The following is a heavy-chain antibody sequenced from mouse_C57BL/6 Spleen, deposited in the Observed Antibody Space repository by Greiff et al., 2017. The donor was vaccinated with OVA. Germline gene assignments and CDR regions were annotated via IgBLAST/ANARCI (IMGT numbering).Heavy chain of an antibody. CDR1: GFTFSDYG. CDR3: ARSPYYYGSSNWYFDV. Sequence: EVNLVESGGGLVKPGGSLKLSCAASGFTFSDYGMHWVRQAPEKGLEWVAYISSGSSTIYYADTVKGRFTISRDNAKNTLFLQMTSLRSEDTAMYYCARSPYYYGSSNWYFDVWGTGTTVTVSS. CDR2: ISSGSSTI. D-gene: IGHD1-1*01. J-gene: IGHJ1*03. V-gene: IGHV5-17*01.